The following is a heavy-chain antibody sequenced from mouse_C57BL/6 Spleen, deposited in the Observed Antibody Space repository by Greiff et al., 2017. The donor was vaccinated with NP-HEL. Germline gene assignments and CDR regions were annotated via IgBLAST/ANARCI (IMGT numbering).Heavy chain of an antibody. CDR3: ARFGVPGRYFDY. J-gene: IGHJ2*01. V-gene: IGHV1-19*01. Sequence: EVKLVESGPVLVKPGASVKMSCKASGYTFTDYYMNWVKQSHGKSLEWIGVINPYNGGTSYNQKFKGKATLTVDKSSSTAYMELNSLTSEDSAVYYCARFGVPGRYFDYWGQGTTLTVSS. CDR1: GYTFTDYY. D-gene: IGHD3-3*01. CDR2: INPYNGGT.